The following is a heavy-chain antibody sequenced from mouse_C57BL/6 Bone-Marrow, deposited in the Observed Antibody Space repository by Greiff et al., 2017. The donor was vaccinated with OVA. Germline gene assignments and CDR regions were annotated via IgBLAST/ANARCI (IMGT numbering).Heavy chain of an antibody. CDR1: GYTFTSYW. CDR3: ARSALSTWFAY. V-gene: IGHV1-64*01. Sequence: QVQLKESGAELVKPGASVKLSCKASGYTFTSYWMHWVKQRPGQGLEWIGMIHPNSGSTNYNEKFKSKATLTVDKSSSTAYMQLSSLTSEDSAVYYCARSALSTWFAYWGQGTLVTVSA. CDR2: IHPNSGST. J-gene: IGHJ3*01.